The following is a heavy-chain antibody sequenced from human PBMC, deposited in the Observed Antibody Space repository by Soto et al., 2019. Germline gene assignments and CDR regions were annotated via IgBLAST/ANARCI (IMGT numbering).Heavy chain of an antibody. V-gene: IGHV4-59*08. CDR2: VYSSGST. CDR3: ARHLPNYYYYCMDV. J-gene: IGHJ6*03. D-gene: IGHD2-8*01. CDR1: GGSITNSY. Sequence: PSVPLSVNCSVCGGSITNSYWSWIRKFPGKGLEWIGYVYSSGSTKHNPSLKSRVTISVDTAKNQFSLKLSSVTAADTAIYYCARHLPNYYYYCMDVWGKGTTVTVSS.